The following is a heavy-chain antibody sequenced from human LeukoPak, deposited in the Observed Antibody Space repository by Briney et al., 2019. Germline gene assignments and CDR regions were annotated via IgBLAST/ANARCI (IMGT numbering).Heavy chain of an antibody. CDR3: ARLLSDYFDS. CDR2: IHYSGST. V-gene: IGHV4-59*08. J-gene: IGHJ4*02. Sequence: SETLSLTCSVSGGSISDYYWSCIRQPPGKGLEWIGYIHYSGSTNYNPSLKSRVTISVDTSKNQFSLKLTSVTAADTAVYYCARLLSDYFDSWGQGTLVTVSS. D-gene: IGHD3-10*01. CDR1: GGSISDYY.